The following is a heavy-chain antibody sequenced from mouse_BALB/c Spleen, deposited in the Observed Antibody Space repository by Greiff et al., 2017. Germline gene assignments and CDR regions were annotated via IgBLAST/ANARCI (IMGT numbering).Heavy chain of an antibody. CDR3: AREEGMWLRWYFDV. V-gene: IGHV3-6*02. CDR2: ISYDGSN. J-gene: IGHJ1*01. Sequence: VQLQQSGPGLVKPSQSLSLTCSVTGYSITSGYYWNWIRQFPGNKLEWMGYISYDGSNNYNPSLKNRISITRDTSKNQFFLKLNSVTTEDTATYYCAREEGMWLRWYFDVWGAGTTVTVSS. D-gene: IGHD2-2*01. CDR1: GYSITSGYY.